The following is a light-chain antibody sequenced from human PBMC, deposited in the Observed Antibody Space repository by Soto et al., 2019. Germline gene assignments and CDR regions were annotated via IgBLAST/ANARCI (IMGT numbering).Light chain of an antibody. J-gene: IGKJ5*01. V-gene: IGKV2-28*01. CDR1: QSLLQSNGNNY. Sequence: DIVMTQSPLSLPVTPGAPASISCRSSQSLLQSNGNNYLDWYLQKPGQSPQLLIYLGSNRASGVPDRFSGSGSGTDFTLRISRVEAEDVGVYYCMQAQQTPLTFGQGTRLEIK. CDR3: MQAQQTPLT. CDR2: LGS.